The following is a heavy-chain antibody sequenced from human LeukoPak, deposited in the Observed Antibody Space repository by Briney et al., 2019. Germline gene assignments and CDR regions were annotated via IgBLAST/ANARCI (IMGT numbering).Heavy chain of an antibody. V-gene: IGHV1-46*01. CDR2: IYPRDGST. CDR1: GYTFTSNY. Sequence: ASVKVSCKASGYTFTSNYIHWVRQAPGQGLEWMGMIYPRDGSTSYAQKFQGRVTVTRDTSTSTVHMELSGLRSEDTAVYYCARDQESFDYWGQGTLVTVSS. CDR3: ARDQESFDY. J-gene: IGHJ4*02.